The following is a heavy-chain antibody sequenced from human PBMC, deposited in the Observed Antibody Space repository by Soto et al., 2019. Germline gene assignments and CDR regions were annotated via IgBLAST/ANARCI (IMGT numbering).Heavy chain of an antibody. Sequence: SETLSLTCTVSGGSISSYYWSWIRQPPGKGLEWIGYIYYSGSTNYNPSLKSRVTISVNTSKNQFSLKLNSVTAADTAVYYCARANGSGSYRYWGQGILVTVSS. CDR2: IYYSGST. J-gene: IGHJ4*02. CDR3: ARANGSGSYRY. V-gene: IGHV4-59*01. D-gene: IGHD3-10*01. CDR1: GGSISSYY.